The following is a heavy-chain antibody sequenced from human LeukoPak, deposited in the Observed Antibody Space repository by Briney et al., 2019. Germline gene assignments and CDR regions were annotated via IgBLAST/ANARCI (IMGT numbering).Heavy chain of an antibody. J-gene: IGHJ4*02. D-gene: IGHD6-19*01. CDR2: IRYDGSDK. CDR3: AKIGAVAGHFDY. Sequence: GGSLILSCAASGFTFSSYGMHWVRQAPGKGLEWVAFIRYDGSDKYYADSVKGRFTISRDNSKNTLYLQMNSLRGEDTAVYYCAKIGAVAGHFDYWGQGTLVTVSS. V-gene: IGHV3-30*02. CDR1: GFTFSSYG.